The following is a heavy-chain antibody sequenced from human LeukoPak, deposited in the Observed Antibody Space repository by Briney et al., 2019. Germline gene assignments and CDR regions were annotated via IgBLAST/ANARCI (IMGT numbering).Heavy chain of an antibody. CDR3: TTDLVNYGDYRGAFDI. CDR1: GLTFSNAW. V-gene: IGHV3-15*01. CDR2: IKSKTDGGTT. D-gene: IGHD4-17*01. Sequence: GGSLRLSCAASGLTFSNAWMSWVRQAPGKGLEWVGRIKSKTDGGTTDYAAPVKGRFTISRDDSKNTLYLQMNSLKTEDTAVYYCTTDLVNYGDYRGAFDIWGQGTMVTVSS. J-gene: IGHJ3*02.